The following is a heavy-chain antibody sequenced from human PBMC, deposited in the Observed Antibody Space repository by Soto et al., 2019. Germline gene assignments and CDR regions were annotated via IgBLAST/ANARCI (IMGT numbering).Heavy chain of an antibody. CDR2: IYYSGTT. CDR1: GGSVSSGGYY. D-gene: IGHD2-8*01. Sequence: SETLSLTCTVSGGSVSSGGYYWSWIRQHPWTGLEWIGYIYYSGTTYFNPSLKSRASISLDTSKNEFSLKLTSVTAADTAVYYCARRALPQCINGVCYKDGFWDYWGQGALVTVSS. V-gene: IGHV4-31*03. J-gene: IGHJ4*02. CDR3: ARRALPQCINGVCYKDGFWDY.